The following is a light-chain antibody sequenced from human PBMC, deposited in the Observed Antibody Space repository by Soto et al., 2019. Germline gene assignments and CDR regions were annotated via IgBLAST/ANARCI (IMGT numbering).Light chain of an antibody. CDR3: HQRQSWPRT. V-gene: IGKV3-11*01. Sequence: IVVSLSPGALSLSKGERATLSCRASQSVSSNLAWYQQKPGQAPRLLIYVASTRATGVPARFSASGSGTDFTLTISDVQPEDFALYYCHQRQSWPRTFGQGTKVDIK. J-gene: IGKJ1*01. CDR2: VAS. CDR1: QSVSSN.